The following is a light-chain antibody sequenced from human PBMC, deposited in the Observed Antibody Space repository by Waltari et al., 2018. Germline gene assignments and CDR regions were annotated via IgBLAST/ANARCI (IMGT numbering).Light chain of an antibody. V-gene: IGKV3-11*01. CDR2: DAT. CDR3: QQRSTGPLT. J-gene: IGKJ4*01. CDR1: QNIGRH. Sequence: EIVLTQSPATLSLSPGERATLSCWASQNIGRHLAWYQQRPGQAPSLVIYDATNRPTGIPAMFRGSVSGTDVTLTISRLEPEDFAVYYCQQRSTGPLTFGGGTKVDIK.